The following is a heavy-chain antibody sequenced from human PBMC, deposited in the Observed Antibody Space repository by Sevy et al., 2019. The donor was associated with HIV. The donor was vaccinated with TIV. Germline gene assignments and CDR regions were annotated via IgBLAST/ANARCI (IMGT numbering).Heavy chain of an antibody. V-gene: IGHV3-33*06. CDR2: IWYDGNNK. CDR1: GFTFSSYG. J-gene: IGHJ6*02. CDR3: VKGPHPAVTTSYALDV. Sequence: GGSLRLSCAASGFTFSSYGMHWVRQTPGKGLEWVAVIWYDGNNKFYADSVKGRFTISRDNSKNTLYLQMNSLRAEDTAVYYCVKGPHPAVTTSYALDVWGQGTTVTVSS. D-gene: IGHD4-17*01.